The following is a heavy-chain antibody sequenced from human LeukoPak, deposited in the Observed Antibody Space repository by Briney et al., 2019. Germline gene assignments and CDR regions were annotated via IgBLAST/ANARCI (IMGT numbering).Heavy chain of an antibody. CDR1: GFTVSSNY. D-gene: IGHD3-10*01. CDR2: IYSGGST. Sequence: PGGSLRPSCAASGFTVSSNYMSWVRQAPGKGLEWVSVIYSGGSTYYADSVKGRFTISRDNSKNTLYLQMNSLRAEDTAVYYCASHPWYYYGSGSYYALGYWGQGTLVTVSS. CDR3: ASHPWYYYGSGSYYALGY. J-gene: IGHJ4*02. V-gene: IGHV3-53*01.